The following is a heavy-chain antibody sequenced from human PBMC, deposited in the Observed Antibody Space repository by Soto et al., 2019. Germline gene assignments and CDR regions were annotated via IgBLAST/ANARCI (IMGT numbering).Heavy chain of an antibody. Sequence: SETLSLTCTVSGGSVSSGSYYWSWIRQPPGKGLEWIGEINHSGSTNYNPSLKSRVTISVDTSKNQFSLKLSSVTAADTAVYYCARGMSYDIVVVVAACWFDPWGQGTLVTVSS. J-gene: IGHJ5*02. CDR3: ARGMSYDIVVVVAACWFDP. CDR1: GGSVSSGSYY. CDR2: INHSGST. V-gene: IGHV4-61*01. D-gene: IGHD2-15*01.